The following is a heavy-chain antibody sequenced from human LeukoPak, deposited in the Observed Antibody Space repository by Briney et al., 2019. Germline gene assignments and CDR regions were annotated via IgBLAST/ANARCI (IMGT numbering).Heavy chain of an antibody. CDR3: ARGNSGYRDAFDI. V-gene: IGHV4-31*03. CDR2: IYYSGST. J-gene: IGHJ3*02. CDR1: GGSISSGGYY. Sequence: SETLSLTCTVSGGSISSGGYYWSWIRQHPGKGLEWIGYIYYSGSTYYNPSLKSRVTISVDTSKNQFSLKLSSVTAADTAVYYCARGNSGYRDAFDIWGQGTMVTVSS. D-gene: IGHD5-12*01.